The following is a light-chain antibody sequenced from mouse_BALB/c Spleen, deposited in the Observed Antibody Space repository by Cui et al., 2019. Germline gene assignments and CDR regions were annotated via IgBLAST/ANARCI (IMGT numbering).Light chain of an antibody. CDR2: YTS. J-gene: IGKJ2*01. V-gene: IGKV10-94*01. CDR1: QGISNY. CDR3: QQYSKLPYT. Sequence: DIQMTQTTSSLSASLGDRVTISCSASQGISNYLNWYQQKPDGTVKLRIYYTSSLQSGVPSRFSGSGSGTDYSLTISNLEPEDNATYYCQQYSKLPYTFGGGTKLEIK.